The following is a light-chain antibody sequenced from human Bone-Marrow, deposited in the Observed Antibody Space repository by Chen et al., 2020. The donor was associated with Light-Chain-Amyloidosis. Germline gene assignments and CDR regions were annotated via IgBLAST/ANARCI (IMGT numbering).Light chain of an antibody. V-gene: IGLV3-21*02. CDR1: NIGSTS. Sequence: SYVLTQPASVSVAPGQTAPIACGGNNIGSTSVHWYQQTPGQAPLLVVHDDRDRPSGIPELLSGSNSGNTATLTISRVEAGDEADYCCQVWDRSSDRPVFGGGTKLTVL. CDR2: DDR. J-gene: IGLJ3*02. CDR3: QVWDRSSDRPV.